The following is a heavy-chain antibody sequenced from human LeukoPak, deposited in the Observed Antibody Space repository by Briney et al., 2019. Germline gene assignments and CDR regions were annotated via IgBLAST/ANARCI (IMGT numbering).Heavy chain of an antibody. CDR3: AKDGDQVTVTKLDY. Sequence: GGSLRLSCAASGFTFSSYVMSWVRQAPGKGLEWVSGISGSGGTTYHADSVKGRFTISRDNSKNTLYLEMNSPRAEDTAVYYCAKDGDQVTVTKLDYWGQGTLVTVSS. V-gene: IGHV3-23*01. CDR2: ISGSGGTT. D-gene: IGHD4-17*01. J-gene: IGHJ4*02. CDR1: GFTFSSYV.